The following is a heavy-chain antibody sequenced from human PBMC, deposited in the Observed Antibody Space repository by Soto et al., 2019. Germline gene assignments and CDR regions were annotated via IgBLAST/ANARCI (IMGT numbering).Heavy chain of an antibody. CDR2: IMPIFRTP. Sequence: QVQLVQSGAEVKKPGSSVKVSCKASGGTFSSSAFSWVRQAPGQGLGWMGGIMPIFRTPDYAQKLQGRVTITADESTSTAYMELSSLTSEDTGVYYCARDKDRQQLGGNYYYIMDVWGQGTTVTVSS. CDR3: ARDKDRQQLGGNYYYIMDV. CDR1: GGTFSSSA. D-gene: IGHD3-3*02. J-gene: IGHJ6*02. V-gene: IGHV1-69*12.